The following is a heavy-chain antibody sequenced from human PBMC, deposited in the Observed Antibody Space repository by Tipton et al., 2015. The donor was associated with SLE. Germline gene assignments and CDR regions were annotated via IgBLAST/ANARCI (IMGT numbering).Heavy chain of an antibody. CDR2: INHSGST. CDR1: GGSFSGYY. CDR3: AREARIAARHLDY. Sequence: TLSLTCAVYGGSFSGYYWSWIRQPPGKGLEWIGEINHSGSTNYNPSLKSRVTISVDTPKNQFSLKLGSVTAADTAVYYCAREARIAARHLDYWGQGILVTVSS. V-gene: IGHV4-34*01. D-gene: IGHD6-6*01. J-gene: IGHJ4*02.